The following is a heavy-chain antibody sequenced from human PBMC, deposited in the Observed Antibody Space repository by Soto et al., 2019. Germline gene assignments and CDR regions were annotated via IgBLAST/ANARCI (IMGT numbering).Heavy chain of an antibody. V-gene: IGHV4-31*01. Sequence: QVQLQESGPGLVKPSQTLSLTCTVSGGSISSGGYYWSWIRQHPGKGLEWIVDIYNSGSTYYNPFLQSLVTISADASKNQFSLKLSSVTAADTAVYYCAMDPAPWGQGTLVTVSS. CDR2: IYNSGST. J-gene: IGHJ5*02. CDR3: AMDPAP. CDR1: GGSISSGGYY.